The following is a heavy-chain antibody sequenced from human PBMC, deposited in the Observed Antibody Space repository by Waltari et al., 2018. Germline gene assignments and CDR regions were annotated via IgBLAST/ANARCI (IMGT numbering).Heavy chain of an antibody. CDR1: GGSFSGYY. J-gene: IGHJ4*02. CDR3: ARGAVRDYYDSSGYYYAY. V-gene: IGHV4-34*01. Sequence: QVQLQQWGAGLLKPSETLSLTCAVYGGSFSGYYWSWIRQPPGKGLEWIGEINHSGSPNYNPSLKIRVTISVDTSKNQFSLKLSSVTAADTAVYYCARGAVRDYYDSSGYYYAYWGQGTLVTVSS. CDR2: INHSGSP. D-gene: IGHD3-22*01.